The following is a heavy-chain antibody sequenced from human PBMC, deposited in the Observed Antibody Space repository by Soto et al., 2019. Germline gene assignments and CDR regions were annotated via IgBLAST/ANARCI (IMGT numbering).Heavy chain of an antibody. V-gene: IGHV4-34*01. CDR2: INHSGTT. CDR3: ARFRTSSWYFDY. J-gene: IGHJ4*02. D-gene: IGHD6-13*01. Sequence: PSETLSLTCAVFGGSFSGYYWSWIRQPPGKGLEWIGEINHSGTTNYNPSLKSRVTISIDTSKNQFSLKLSSVTAADTAEYYCARFRTSSWYFDYWGQGTLVTVSS. CDR1: GGSFSGYY.